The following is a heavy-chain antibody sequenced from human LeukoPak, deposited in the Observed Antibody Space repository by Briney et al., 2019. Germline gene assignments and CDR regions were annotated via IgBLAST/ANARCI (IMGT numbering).Heavy chain of an antibody. CDR2: SNPSGDST. J-gene: IGHJ4*02. D-gene: IGHD3-16*01. Sequence: EASVKVSCKASGYTFTNYYIHWVRQAPGHGLEWMGISNPSGDSTNYAKKFQGRVTMTRDTSTSTVYMDLSSLRAEDTAVYYCARWTKTFLDYWGQGTLVTVSS. CDR3: ARWTKTFLDY. V-gene: IGHV1-46*01. CDR1: GYTFTNYY.